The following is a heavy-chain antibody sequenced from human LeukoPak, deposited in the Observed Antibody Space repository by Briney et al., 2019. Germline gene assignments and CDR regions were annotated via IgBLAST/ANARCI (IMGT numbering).Heavy chain of an antibody. CDR3: ARAWRASIAHAPEYYMDV. CDR2: ISSSSSTI. V-gene: IGHV3-48*01. CDR1: GFTFSSYS. Sequence: GGSLRLSCAASGFTFSSYSMNWVRQAPGKGLEWVSYISSSSSTIYYADSVKGRFTISRDNAKNSLYLQMNSLRAEDTAVYYCARAWRASIAHAPEYYMDVWGKGTTVTVPS. J-gene: IGHJ6*03. D-gene: IGHD2-2*01.